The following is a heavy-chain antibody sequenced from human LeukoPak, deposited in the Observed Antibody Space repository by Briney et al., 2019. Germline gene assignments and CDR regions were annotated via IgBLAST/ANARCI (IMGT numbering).Heavy chain of an antibody. CDR1: GRTVINYA. D-gene: IGHD3-10*01. CDR3: ARDSAGYYYGSGSYYKIDWFDP. V-gene: IGHV1-69*13. CDR2: ISAIFGTA. J-gene: IGHJ5*02. Sequence: SSLTVTCKASGRTVINYAIRWVRHAPDQRREWKGGISAIFGTANYAQKFQGRVTITADESTSTAYMELSSLRSEDTAVYYCARDSAGYYYGSGSYYKIDWFDPWGQGTLVSVSS.